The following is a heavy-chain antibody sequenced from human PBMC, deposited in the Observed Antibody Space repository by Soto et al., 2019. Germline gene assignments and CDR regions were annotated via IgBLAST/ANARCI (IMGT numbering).Heavy chain of an antibody. CDR2: ISYSGST. J-gene: IGHJ4*02. V-gene: IGHV4-59*08. CDR1: GGSISSYD. Sequence: TSETLCLTCTVSGGSISSYDWGWIRQPPGKGLGGSGDISYSGSTNYNPSLKRRVTLSVDTSNNQFSLRLSSVTAGDTAVSYGGRLTNISGTDYWGQGTLVTVSS. CDR3: GRLTNISGTDY. D-gene: IGHD1-1*01.